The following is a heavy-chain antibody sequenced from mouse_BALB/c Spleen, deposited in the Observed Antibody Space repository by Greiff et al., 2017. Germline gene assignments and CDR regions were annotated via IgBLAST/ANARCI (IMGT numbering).Heavy chain of an antibody. CDR3: ARAGYPLMDY. CDR1: GFNIKDTY. J-gene: IGHJ2*01. V-gene: IGHV14-3*02. CDR2: IDPANGNT. D-gene: IGHD2-14*01. Sequence: EVQLQQSGAELVKPGASVKLSCTASGFNIKDTYMHWVKQRPEQGLEWIGRIDPANGNTKYDPKFQGKATITADTSSNTAYLQLSSLTSEDTAVYDSARAGYPLMDYWGQGTTLTVSS.